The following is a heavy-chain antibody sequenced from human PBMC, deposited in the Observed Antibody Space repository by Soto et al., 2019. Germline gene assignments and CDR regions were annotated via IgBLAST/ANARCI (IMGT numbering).Heavy chain of an antibody. CDR2: INPNSGGT. J-gene: IGHJ4*02. CDR1: GYTFTGYY. Sequence: GASVKVSCKASGYTFTGYYMHWVRQAPGQGLEWMGWINPNSGGTNYAQKFQGWVTISADKSISTAYLQWNSLKASDTAMYYCARRGSGWDHWGQGTLVTVSS. V-gene: IGHV1-2*04. D-gene: IGHD6-19*01. CDR3: ARRGSGWDH.